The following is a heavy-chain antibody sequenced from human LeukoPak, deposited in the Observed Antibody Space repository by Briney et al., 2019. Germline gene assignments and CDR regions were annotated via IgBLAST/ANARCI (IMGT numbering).Heavy chain of an antibody. CDR3: ARVDSSGYERRSPIDY. J-gene: IGHJ4*02. D-gene: IGHD3-22*01. V-gene: IGHV1-2*02. Sequence: ASVKVSCKASGYTFTGYYMHWVRQAPGQGLEWMGWINPNSGGTNYAQKFQGRVTMTRDTSISTAYMELSRLRSDDTAVYYCARVDSSGYERRSPIDYWGQGTLVTVSS. CDR2: INPNSGGT. CDR1: GYTFTGYY.